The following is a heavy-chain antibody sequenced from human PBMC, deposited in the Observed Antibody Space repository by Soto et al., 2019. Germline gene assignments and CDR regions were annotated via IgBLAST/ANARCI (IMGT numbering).Heavy chain of an antibody. CDR1: AFTFSNCA. J-gene: IGHJ4*02. Sequence: EVQLLESGGGLVQPGGSLRLSCAVSAFTFSNCAMSWVRQAPGKGLEWVSAISGSGSATYYTDSVKGRFTISRDNSKNTLFLQMNSLRAEDTAIYYCARGRYSNGWYYYDYWGQGTLVTVSS. V-gene: IGHV3-23*01. D-gene: IGHD6-19*01. CDR2: ISGSGSAT. CDR3: ARGRYSNGWYYYDY.